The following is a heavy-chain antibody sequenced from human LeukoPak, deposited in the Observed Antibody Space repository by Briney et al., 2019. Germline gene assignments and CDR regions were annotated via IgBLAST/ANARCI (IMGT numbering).Heavy chain of an antibody. CDR1: GFTFSSYA. V-gene: IGHV3-23*01. Sequence: GGSLRLSCAASGFTFSSYAMSWVRQAPGKGLEWVSAISGSGGSTYYADSVKGRFTISRDNSKNTLYLQMNSLRAEDTAVYYCAKAGSYYYGSGSYEWFDPWGQGTLVTVSS. D-gene: IGHD3-10*01. CDR2: ISGSGGST. J-gene: IGHJ5*02. CDR3: AKAGSYYYGSGSYEWFDP.